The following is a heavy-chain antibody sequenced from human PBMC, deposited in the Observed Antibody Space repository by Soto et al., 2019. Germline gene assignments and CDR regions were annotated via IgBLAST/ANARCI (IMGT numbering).Heavy chain of an antibody. Sequence: GGSLRLSCAASGFTFSGYWMSWVRQAPGKGLEWVANVKEDGSEKYYVDSVKGRFTISRDNAKNSLFLQLNSLRAEDTAVYYCARDSVRGYYGSAGYVTALDYWGQGTLVTVSS. V-gene: IGHV3-7*01. CDR3: ARDSVRGYYGSAGYVTALDY. CDR2: VKEDGSEK. CDR1: GFTFSGYW. J-gene: IGHJ4*02. D-gene: IGHD3-22*01.